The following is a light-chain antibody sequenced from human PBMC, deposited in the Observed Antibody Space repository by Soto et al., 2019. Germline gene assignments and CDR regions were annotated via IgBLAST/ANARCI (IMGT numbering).Light chain of an antibody. CDR3: QQRDNWPLT. J-gene: IGKJ4*01. CDR2: DAS. CDR1: ETIRRF. Sequence: EIVLTQSPATLSLSPGQRATLSCRASETIRRFLAWYQQKPGQAPRLLIFDASNRATGLPARFSGSGSGTDFTLTISSLEPEDFAVYYCQQRDNWPLTFGGGTKVEVK. V-gene: IGKV3-11*01.